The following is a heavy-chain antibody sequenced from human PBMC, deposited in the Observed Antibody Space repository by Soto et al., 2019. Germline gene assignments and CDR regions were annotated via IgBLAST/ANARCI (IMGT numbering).Heavy chain of an antibody. J-gene: IGHJ5*02. V-gene: IGHV4-34*01. Sequence: SETLSLTCAVYGGSFSGYYWSWIRQPPGKGLEWIGEINHSGSTNYNPSLKSRVTISVDTSKNQFSLKLSSVTAADTAVYYCARVGITFYGVVISRYWFDPWCQGTLDTVSS. CDR2: INHSGST. CDR1: GGSFSGYY. CDR3: ARVGITFYGVVISRYWFDP. D-gene: IGHD3-3*01.